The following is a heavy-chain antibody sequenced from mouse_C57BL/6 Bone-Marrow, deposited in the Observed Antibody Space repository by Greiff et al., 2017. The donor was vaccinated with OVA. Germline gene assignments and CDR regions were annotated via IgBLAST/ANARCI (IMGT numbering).Heavy chain of an antibody. J-gene: IGHJ4*01. CDR1: GYTFTDYN. Sequence: EVKLVESGPELVKPGASVKMSCKASGYTFTDYNMHWVKQSHGKSLEWIGYINPNNGGTSYNQKFKGKATLTVNKSSSTAYMELRSLTSEDSAVYYCARTGYYGRYAMDYWGQGPSVTVSS. CDR3: ARTGYYGRYAMDY. V-gene: IGHV1-22*01. D-gene: IGHD1-1*01. CDR2: INPNNGGT.